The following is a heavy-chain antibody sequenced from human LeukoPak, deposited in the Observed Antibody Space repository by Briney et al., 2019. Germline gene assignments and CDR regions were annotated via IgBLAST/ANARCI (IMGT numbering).Heavy chain of an antibody. CDR1: AFSLSAYN. CDR3: VRDRGTYRPIDY. CDR2: ISYTGTYI. J-gene: IGHJ4*02. D-gene: IGHD1-26*01. V-gene: IGHV3-21*04. Sequence: GGSLRLSCAASAFSLSAYNMNWVRQAPGKGLEWVSSISYTGTYIYYADSVKGRFTNSRDNAQNSLYLQMNSLRAEDTAIYYCVRDRGTYRPIDYWGQGTLVTVSS.